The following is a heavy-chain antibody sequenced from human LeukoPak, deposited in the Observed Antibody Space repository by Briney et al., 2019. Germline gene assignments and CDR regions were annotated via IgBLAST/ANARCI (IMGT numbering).Heavy chain of an antibody. CDR2: TYSDGST. D-gene: IGHD2-15*01. CDR1: GFTVSSNY. CDR3: AKDNNHCSGGSCYGAEY. V-gene: IGHV3-66*01. J-gene: IGHJ4*02. Sequence: PGGSLRLSCAASGFTVSSNYMSWVRQAPGKGLEWASGTYSDGSTYYADSVKGRFTISRDNSKNTVYLQMNSLRAEDTAVYYCAKDNNHCSGGSCYGAEYWGQGTLVTVSS.